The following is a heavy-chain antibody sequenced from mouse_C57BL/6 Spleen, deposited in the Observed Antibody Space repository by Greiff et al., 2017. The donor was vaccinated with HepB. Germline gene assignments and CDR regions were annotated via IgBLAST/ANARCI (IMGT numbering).Heavy chain of an antibody. J-gene: IGHJ2*01. V-gene: IGHV14-1*01. D-gene: IGHD2-10*02. CDR3: TTASYGKYGVYFDY. CDR1: GFNIKDYY. CDR2: IDPEDGDT. Sequence: EVQLQQSGAELVRPGASVKLSCTASGFNIKDYYMHWVKQRPEQGLEWIGRIDPEDGDTEYGPKFQGKATMTADTSSNTAYLQLSSLTSEDTAVYYCTTASYGKYGVYFDYWGQGTTLTVSS.